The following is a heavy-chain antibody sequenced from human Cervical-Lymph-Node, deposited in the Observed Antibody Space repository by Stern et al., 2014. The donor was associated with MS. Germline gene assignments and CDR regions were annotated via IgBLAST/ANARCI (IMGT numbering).Heavy chain of an antibody. CDR2: IYPRDSDA. J-gene: IGHJ4*02. Sequence: EVQLVQSGAEVKKPGESLKISCKASGYTFNTYWIGWVRQVSGKGLAWMGIIYPRDSDARLSPSFQGQVTISVDKSITTAYLQWSSLKASDTAMYYCARRGPAAEIDFWGQGTLVTVSS. D-gene: IGHD6-13*01. V-gene: IGHV5-51*01. CDR1: GYTFNTYW. CDR3: ARRGPAAEIDF.